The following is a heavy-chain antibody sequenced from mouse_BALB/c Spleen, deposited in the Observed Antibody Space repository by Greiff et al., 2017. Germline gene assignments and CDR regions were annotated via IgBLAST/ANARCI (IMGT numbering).Heavy chain of an antibody. J-gene: IGHJ1*01. Sequence: EVKLMESGGGLVQPGGSRKLSCAASGFTFSSFGMHWVRQAPEKGLEWVAYISSGSSTIYYADTVKGRFTISRDNPKNTLFLQMTSLRSEDTAMYYCARYYYGSRNWYFDVWGAGTTVTVSS. CDR1: GFTFSSFG. V-gene: IGHV5-17*02. CDR3: ARYYYGSRNWYFDV. D-gene: IGHD1-1*01. CDR2: ISSGSSTI.